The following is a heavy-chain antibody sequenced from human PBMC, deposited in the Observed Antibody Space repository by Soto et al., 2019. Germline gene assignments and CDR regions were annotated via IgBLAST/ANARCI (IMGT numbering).Heavy chain of an antibody. CDR1: GYTFTSSG. J-gene: IGHJ4*02. D-gene: IGHD6-13*01. Sequence: QVQLVQSGAEVKKSGASVKVSCKASGYTFTSSGISWVRQAPGQGLEGMGWISGYNDNTNYAQKFQGRVTMTADTPTSTAYMELRSLRSDDTAVYFCGREYSSSWNHIDYWGQGTLVTVSS. CDR3: GREYSSSWNHIDY. V-gene: IGHV1-18*01. CDR2: ISGYNDNT.